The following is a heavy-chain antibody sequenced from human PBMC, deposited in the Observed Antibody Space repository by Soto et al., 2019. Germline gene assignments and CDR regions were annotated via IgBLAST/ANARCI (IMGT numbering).Heavy chain of an antibody. J-gene: IGHJ3*01. V-gene: IGHV3-9*01. D-gene: IGHD3-22*01. CDR3: AKGRVTYYYDVSSYPEGFDV. CDR1: GFTFDAYG. Sequence: EVQLVESGGGLVQPGRALRLSCAASGFTFDAYGMNWVRQAPGKGLEWVSGISWNSGRIAYTDSVKGRFTISRDNAKNSLYLQMNSLRPEDTALYYCAKGRVTYYYDVSSYPEGFDVWGQGTVVTVSS. CDR2: ISWNSGRI.